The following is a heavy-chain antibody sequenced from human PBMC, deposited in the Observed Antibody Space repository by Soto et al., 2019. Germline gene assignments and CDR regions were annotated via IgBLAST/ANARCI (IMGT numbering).Heavy chain of an antibody. CDR2: ISSNGGST. D-gene: IGHD6-13*01. CDR1: GFTFSSYA. CDR3: VKGLYSSPADYFDY. J-gene: IGHJ4*02. V-gene: IGHV3-64D*08. Sequence: GGSLRLSCSASGFTFSSYAMHWVRQAPGKGLEYVSAISSNGGSTYYADSVKGRFTISRDNSKNTLYLQMSSLRAEDTAVYYCVKGLYSSPADYFDYWGQGTLVTVSS.